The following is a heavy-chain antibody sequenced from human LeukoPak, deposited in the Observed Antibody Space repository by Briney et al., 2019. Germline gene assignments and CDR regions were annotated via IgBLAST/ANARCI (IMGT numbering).Heavy chain of an antibody. V-gene: IGHV1-24*01. CDR1: GYTLTELS. CDR3: ATALRFQPLLYPVPFDY. Sequence: ASVKVSCKVSGYTLTELSMHWVRQAPGKGLEWVGGFDPEDGETIYAQKFQGRVTMTEDTSTDTAYMELSSLRSEDTAVYYCATALRFQPLLYPVPFDYWGQGTLVTVSS. J-gene: IGHJ4*02. CDR2: FDPEDGET. D-gene: IGHD2-2*02.